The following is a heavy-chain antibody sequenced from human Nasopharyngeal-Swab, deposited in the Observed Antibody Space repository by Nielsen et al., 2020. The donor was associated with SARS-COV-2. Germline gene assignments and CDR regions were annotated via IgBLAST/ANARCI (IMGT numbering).Heavy chain of an antibody. CDR3: ARVHIAALYFDY. J-gene: IGHJ4*02. D-gene: IGHD6-6*01. Sequence: GESLKISCAASGFTFSSYSMNWVRQAPGKGLEWVSSISSSSSYIYYADSVKGRFTISRDNSKNTLYLQMNSLRAEDTAVYYCARVHIAALYFDYWGQGTLVTVSS. CDR2: ISSSSSYI. V-gene: IGHV3-21*04. CDR1: GFTFSSYS.